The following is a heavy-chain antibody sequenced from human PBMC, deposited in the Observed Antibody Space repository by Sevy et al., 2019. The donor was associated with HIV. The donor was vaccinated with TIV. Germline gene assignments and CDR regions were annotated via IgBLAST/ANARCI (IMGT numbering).Heavy chain of an antibody. CDR1: GFTFSSYG. J-gene: IGHJ5*02. V-gene: IGHV3-33*01. D-gene: IGHD2-15*01. CDR2: IWYDGSSK. CDR3: ARDLYCSGGSCYSGDWFDP. Sequence: GGSLRLSCAASGFTFSSYGMHWVRQAPGKGLEWVALIWYDGSSKYYVDSVKGRFTISRDNAKNSLYLQMNSLRDEDTAVYYCARDLYCSGGSCYSGDWFDPWGQGTLVTVSS.